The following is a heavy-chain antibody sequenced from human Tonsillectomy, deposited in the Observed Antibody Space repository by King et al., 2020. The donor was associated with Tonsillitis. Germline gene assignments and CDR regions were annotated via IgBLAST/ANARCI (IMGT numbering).Heavy chain of an antibody. V-gene: IGHV1-2*02. J-gene: IGHJ3*02. D-gene: IGHD2-15*01. CDR2: INPNSGVT. CDR3: ARDEVALDAFHI. CDR1: GYTFTGYY. Sequence: VQLVESGAEVKKPGASVKVSCKASGYTFTGYYMHWVRQAPGQGLEWMGWINPNSGVTYYAQKFQGRVTMTRDTSLSTAYMVLSNLRSDDTAVFYCARDEVALDAFHIWGQGTMVTVSS.